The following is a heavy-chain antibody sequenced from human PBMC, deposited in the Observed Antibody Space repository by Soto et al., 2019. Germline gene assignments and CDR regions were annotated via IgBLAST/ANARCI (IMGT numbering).Heavy chain of an antibody. D-gene: IGHD2-2*01. Sequence: SETLSLTCTVSGGSISSGGSYWGWIRQPPGKGLEWIGYIYYSGNTYFNPSLKSRVTLSVDTSKNQFSLNLSSVTAADTAVYYCVRYCSTTKCRFDYWGQGTLVTVSS. CDR1: GGSISSGGSY. CDR2: IYYSGNT. V-gene: IGHV4-30-4*01. CDR3: VRYCSTTKCRFDY. J-gene: IGHJ4*02.